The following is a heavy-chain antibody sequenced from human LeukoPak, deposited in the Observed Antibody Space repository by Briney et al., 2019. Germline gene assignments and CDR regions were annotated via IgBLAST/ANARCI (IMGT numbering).Heavy chain of an antibody. CDR3: ARDSYYYGSGTPSWYFDL. J-gene: IGHJ2*01. Sequence: PGRSLRLSCAASGFTFSSFGMHWVRQAPGQGLEWVAVISFDGSNQYYADSVKGRFTIYRDNSKNTLYLQMNSLRAEDTAVYYCARDSYYYGSGTPSWYFDLWGRGTLVTVSS. CDR2: ISFDGSNQ. V-gene: IGHV3-30*03. D-gene: IGHD3-10*01. CDR1: GFTFSSFG.